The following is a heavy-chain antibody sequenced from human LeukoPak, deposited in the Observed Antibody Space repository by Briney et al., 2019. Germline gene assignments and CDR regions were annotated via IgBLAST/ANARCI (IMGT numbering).Heavy chain of an antibody. V-gene: IGHV5-51*01. CDR2: IYPADSDT. Sequence: GESLKISCKGSGYSFTNYWIGWVRQVLGKGLEWMGFIYPADSDTRYSPSFQGQVTISTDKSINTAYLQWSSLKASDTALYYCARHNRDPGYADYFDYWAQGTLVTVSS. J-gene: IGHJ4*02. CDR1: GYSFTNYW. CDR3: ARHNRDPGYADYFDY. D-gene: IGHD5-12*01.